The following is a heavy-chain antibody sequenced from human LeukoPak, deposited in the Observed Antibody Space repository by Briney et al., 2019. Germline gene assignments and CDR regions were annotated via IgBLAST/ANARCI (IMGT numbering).Heavy chain of an antibody. CDR1: GFTFSSYA. J-gene: IGHJ4*02. D-gene: IGHD3-3*02. V-gene: IGHV3-30*01. CDR3: ARVSIFGVVIPPDF. Sequence: GRSLRLSCAASGFTFSSYAMHWVRQAPGKGLEWVALISSDGNTKYYADSVKGRFTISTDNSKNTPFLQMNSLRAEDTAVYYCARVSIFGVVIPPDFWGQGTLVTVSS. CDR2: ISSDGNTK.